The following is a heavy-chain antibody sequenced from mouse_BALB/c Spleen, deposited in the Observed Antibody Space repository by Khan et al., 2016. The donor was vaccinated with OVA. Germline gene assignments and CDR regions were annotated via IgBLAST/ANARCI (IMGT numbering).Heavy chain of an antibody. V-gene: IGHV1S135*01. D-gene: IGHD2-2*01. J-gene: IGHJ3*01. CDR1: GYSFTSYY. CDR3: ARHGYVAWFAY. CDR2: IDPFNGST. Sequence: EVQLQQSGPELMKPGASMKISCKASGYSFTSYYIHWVKQSHGKSLEWIGYIDPFNGSTSYNQKFKGKATLTVDKSSSTAYMHLSSLTSEDSAVYYCARHGYVAWFAYWGQGTLVTVSA.